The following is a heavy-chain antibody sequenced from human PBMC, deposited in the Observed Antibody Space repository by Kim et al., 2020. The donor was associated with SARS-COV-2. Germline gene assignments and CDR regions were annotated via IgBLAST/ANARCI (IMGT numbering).Heavy chain of an antibody. Sequence: SRVTISVDTSKNQFSLKLSSVTAADTAVYYCARVRVRYYGSGSPNDAFDIWGQGTMVTVSS. J-gene: IGHJ3*02. CDR3: ARVRVRYYGSGSPNDAFDI. D-gene: IGHD3-10*01. V-gene: IGHV4-59*01.